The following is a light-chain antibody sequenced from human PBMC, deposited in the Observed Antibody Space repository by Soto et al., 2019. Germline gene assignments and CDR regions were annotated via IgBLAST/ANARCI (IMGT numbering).Light chain of an antibody. V-gene: IGKV1-39*01. J-gene: IGKJ4*01. CDR2: AAS. Sequence: DIQMTQSPSSLSASVGDRVTITCRASQSISHYLNWYQQKPGEAPKLLIYAASSLQGGVPSRFSGTGSGTEFTLTLSSLQPEDFGTYYCQQSYSRPFTFGGGTKVEIK. CDR3: QQSYSRPFT. CDR1: QSISHY.